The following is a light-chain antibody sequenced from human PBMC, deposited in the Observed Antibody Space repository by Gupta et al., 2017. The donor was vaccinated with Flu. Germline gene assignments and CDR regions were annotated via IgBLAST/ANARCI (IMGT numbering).Light chain of an antibody. CDR2: DAS. CDR1: LDIPNY. CDR3: QLRSNWPPYT. V-gene: IGKV3-11*01. J-gene: IGKJ2*01. Sequence: DRATLSCRASLDIPNYVAWYQQKPGQAPRLLIDDASNRATGIPARFSGSRSGTDFTLTISSLEPEDFAVYYCQLRSNWPPYTFGQGTKLEIK.